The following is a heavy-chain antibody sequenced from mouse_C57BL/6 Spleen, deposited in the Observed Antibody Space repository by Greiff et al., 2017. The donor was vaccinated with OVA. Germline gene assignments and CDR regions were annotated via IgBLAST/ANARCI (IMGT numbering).Heavy chain of an antibody. CDR2: INPNNGGT. CDR3: ARGNYYGSGYGDY. CDR1: GYTFTDYY. J-gene: IGHJ2*01. Sequence: EVQLQESGPELVKPGALVKISCKASGYTFTDYYMNWVKQSHGKSLEWIGDINPNNGGTSYNQKFKGKATLTVDKSSSTAYMELRSLTSEDSAVYNCARGNYYGSGYGDYWGQGTTLTVSS. D-gene: IGHD1-1*01. V-gene: IGHV1-26*01.